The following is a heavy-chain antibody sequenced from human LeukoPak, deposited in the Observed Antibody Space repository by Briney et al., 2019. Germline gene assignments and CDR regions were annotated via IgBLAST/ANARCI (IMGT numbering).Heavy chain of an antibody. D-gene: IGHD3-3*01. CDR3: ARTDYDFWSGYYFDY. CDR1: GFTFSSYW. V-gene: IGHV3-7*01. J-gene: IGHJ4*02. CDR2: IKQDGSEK. Sequence: GGSLRLSCAASGFTFSSYWMSWVRQAPGKGLEWVANIKQDGSEKYYVDSVKGRFTISSDNAKNSLYLQMNSLRAEDTAVYYCARTDYDFWSGYYFDYWGQGTLVTVSS.